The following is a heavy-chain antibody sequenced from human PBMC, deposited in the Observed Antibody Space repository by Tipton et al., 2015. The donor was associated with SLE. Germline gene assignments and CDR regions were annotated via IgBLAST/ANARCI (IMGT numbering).Heavy chain of an antibody. J-gene: IGHJ6*04. V-gene: IGHV4-31*03. D-gene: IGHD1-7*01. CDR2: IYYSGNT. CDR1: GGSISSSSYY. CDR3: ARATDWNLSPDV. Sequence: TLSLTCTVSGGSISSSSYYWGWIRQLPGKGLEWIGYIYYSGNTYYNPSLGSRLTISVDTSKDQFSLRLTSVTVADTAVYYCARATDWNLSPDVWGKGTTVTVSS.